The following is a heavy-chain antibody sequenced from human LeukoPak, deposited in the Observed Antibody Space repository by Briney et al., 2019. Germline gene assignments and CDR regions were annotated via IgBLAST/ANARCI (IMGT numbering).Heavy chain of an antibody. CDR1: GGSFSGYY. V-gene: IGHV4-59*10. D-gene: IGHD2-21*01. J-gene: IGHJ4*02. Sequence: SETLSLTCAVYGGSFSGYYWSWIRQPPGKGLEWIGRIYTSGSTNYNPSLKSRVTMSVDTSKNQFSLKLSSVTAADTAVYYCANSGGYWGQGTLVTVSS. CDR2: IYTSGST. CDR3: ANSGGY.